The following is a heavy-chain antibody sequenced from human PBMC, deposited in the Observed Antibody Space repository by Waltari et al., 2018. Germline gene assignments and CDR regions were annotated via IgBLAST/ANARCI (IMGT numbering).Heavy chain of an antibody. CDR3: ARGVYDFWSGDFPLWFDP. J-gene: IGHJ5*02. D-gene: IGHD3-3*01. Sequence: EVQLVESGGGLVQPGGSLRLSCAASGFTFSSYSMNWVRQAPGKGREWVSYISSSSSTIYYADSVKGRFTISRDNAKNSLYLQMNSLRDEDTAVYYCARGVYDFWSGDFPLWFDPWGQGTLVTVSS. V-gene: IGHV3-48*02. CDR1: GFTFSSYS. CDR2: ISSSSSTI.